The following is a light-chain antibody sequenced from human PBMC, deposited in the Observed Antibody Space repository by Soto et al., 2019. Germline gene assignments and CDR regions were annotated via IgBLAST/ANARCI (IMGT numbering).Light chain of an antibody. J-gene: IGKJ4*01. CDR1: QDISNF. CDR3: QQYDTRLVT. V-gene: IGKV1-16*02. Sequence: DIQMTQSPFSLSASVGDSVTITCRARQDISNFLAWFQQKPGKAPKPLISAASSLQSGFPSKFTGSGSGTDFTLTISSLQPEDFANYYCQQYDTRLVTFGGGTQVEIK. CDR2: AAS.